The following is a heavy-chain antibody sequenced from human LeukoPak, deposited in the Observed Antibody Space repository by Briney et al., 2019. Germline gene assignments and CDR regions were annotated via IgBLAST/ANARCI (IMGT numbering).Heavy chain of an antibody. CDR3: TSPQADSGATYFRH. Sequence: GGSLKLSCAASGFTFSGSTMHWVRQASGEGREWIGRIRSKANSYATAYAASVKGRFTISRDDAKNTAYLQMDSLKTEDTAVYYCTSPQADSGATYFRHWGQGTLVTVSS. D-gene: IGHD6-19*01. V-gene: IGHV3-73*01. CDR1: GFTFSGST. CDR2: IRSKANSYAT. J-gene: IGHJ1*01.